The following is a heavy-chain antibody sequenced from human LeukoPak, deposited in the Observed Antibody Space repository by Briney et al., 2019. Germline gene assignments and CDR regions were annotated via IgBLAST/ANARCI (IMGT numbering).Heavy chain of an antibody. D-gene: IGHD6-19*01. J-gene: IGHJ4*02. CDR2: ISGSGGST. V-gene: IGHV3-23*01. Sequence: PGGSLRLSCAASGFTFSSYGMSWVRQAPGKGLEWVSAISGSGGSTYYADSVKGRFTISRDNAKNPLYLQMNSLRAEDTAVYYCARDNSGSGWGDYWGQGTLVTVSS. CDR3: ARDNSGSGWGDY. CDR1: GFTFSSYG.